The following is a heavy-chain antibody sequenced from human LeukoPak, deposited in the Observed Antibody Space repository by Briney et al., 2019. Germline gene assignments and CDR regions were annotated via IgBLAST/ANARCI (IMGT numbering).Heavy chain of an antibody. CDR2: IGYDGSSK. Sequence: GGSLRLSCESSGFSFASSDMHWVRQAPGKGLEWVAFIGYDGSSKYYAESVKGRFTISRDNSKNTLYLQMKSLRFEDTALYFCAKDSSSGGYYHDGWGQGTLVTVSS. D-gene: IGHD6-19*01. CDR1: GFSFASSD. CDR3: AKDSSSGGYYHDG. V-gene: IGHV3-30*02. J-gene: IGHJ4*02.